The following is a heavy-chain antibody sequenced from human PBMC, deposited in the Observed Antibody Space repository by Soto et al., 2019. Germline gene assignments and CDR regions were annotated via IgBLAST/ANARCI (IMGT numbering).Heavy chain of an antibody. Sequence: QVQRVQSGAEVKKPGASVKVSCKTSGYTFASSGISWVRQAPGQGLEWMGWISAYKRNTNYAQKLQGRLTTTTDSSTSTAYMELRSLRSDDTAVYYCARVYGSGTQSAFFFDYWGQGTFVTVSS. V-gene: IGHV1-18*04. CDR3: ARVYGSGTQSAFFFDY. CDR1: GYTFASSG. CDR2: ISAYKRNT. D-gene: IGHD3-10*01. J-gene: IGHJ4*02.